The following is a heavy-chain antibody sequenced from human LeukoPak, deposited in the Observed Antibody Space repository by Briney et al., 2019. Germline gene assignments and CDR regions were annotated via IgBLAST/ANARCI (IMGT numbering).Heavy chain of an antibody. CDR3: AREGGCSGGSCSAFDL. V-gene: IGHV4-4*02. D-gene: IGHD2-15*01. Sequence: SETLSLTCAVSGGSIISGNWWNWVRPFPGRGLKWSGEIYQSGTTTYNPSLKSRVTMSMDQSMNELYMRLTSVTAADTAVYFCAREGGCSGGSCSAFDLWGQGTLVIVSS. CDR2: IYQSGTT. CDR1: GGSIISGNW. J-gene: IGHJ4*02.